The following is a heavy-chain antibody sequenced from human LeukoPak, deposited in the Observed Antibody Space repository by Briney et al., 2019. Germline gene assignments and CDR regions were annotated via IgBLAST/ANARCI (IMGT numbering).Heavy chain of an antibody. Sequence: KPSETLSLTCAVYGGSFSSYYWSWIRQPPGKGLEWIGCIYYSGSTNYNPSLKSRVTISVDTSKNQFSLKLSSVTAADTAVYYCASTVNYYGSGSHFDYWGQGTLVTVSS. D-gene: IGHD3-10*01. V-gene: IGHV4-59*01. CDR2: IYYSGST. CDR1: GGSFSSYY. J-gene: IGHJ4*02. CDR3: ASTVNYYGSGSHFDY.